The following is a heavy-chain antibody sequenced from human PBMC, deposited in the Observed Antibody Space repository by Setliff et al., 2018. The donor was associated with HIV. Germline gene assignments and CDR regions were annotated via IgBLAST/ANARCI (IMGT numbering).Heavy chain of an antibody. D-gene: IGHD6-19*01. CDR3: AITGYSSGYWYFDY. CDR2: ITYSGST. V-gene: IGHV4-31*03. J-gene: IGHJ4*02. CDR1: GGSISRVGYY. Sequence: SETLSLTCSVSGGSISRVGYYWSWIRQHPGKGLEWIGYITYSGSTYYNPSLMSRVSISPDTSKNQFSLKLSSVTAADTAVYYCAITGYSSGYWYFDYWGQGTLVTVSS.